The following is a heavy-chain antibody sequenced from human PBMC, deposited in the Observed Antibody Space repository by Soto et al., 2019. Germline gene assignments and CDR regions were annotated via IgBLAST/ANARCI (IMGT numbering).Heavy chain of an antibody. V-gene: IGHV3-23*01. J-gene: IGHJ3*01. CDR2: ISGSGGST. D-gene: IGHD6-13*01. Sequence: EVQRLESGGGMVQPGGSLRLSWAASGFTCSSYSMSLVRQAPGKGLEWVSAISGSGGSTYYADSVKGRFTISRDNSKNTLDLQMNSLRDEGTAVYYWARDVSSSSWPDAFDSWGQGTLVTVSS. CDR3: ARDVSSSSWPDAFDS. CDR1: GFTCSSYS.